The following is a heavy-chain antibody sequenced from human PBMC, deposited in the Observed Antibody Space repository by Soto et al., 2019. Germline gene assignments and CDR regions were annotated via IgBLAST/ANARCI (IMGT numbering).Heavy chain of an antibody. CDR2: TYHRGST. D-gene: IGHD6-25*01. CDR1: GVSVNTDNYY. V-gene: IGHV4-61*01. J-gene: IGHJ4*02. Sequence: PSETKPLTCPFAGVSVNTDNYYSSWLRQPPGRGLEWIGYTYHRGSTNYSPSLRSRVAISLDTSENQFSLKVNSVTAADTAMYYCARIGGYHGPLDYWGQGNPVTVSA. CDR3: ARIGGYHGPLDY.